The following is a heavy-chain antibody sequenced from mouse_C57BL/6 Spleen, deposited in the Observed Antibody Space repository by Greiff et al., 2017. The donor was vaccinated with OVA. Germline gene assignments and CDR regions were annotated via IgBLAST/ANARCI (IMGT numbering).Heavy chain of an antibody. V-gene: IGHV3-6*01. J-gene: IGHJ4*01. CDR3: ARGKELYYAMDY. Sequence: EVHLVESGPGLVKPSQSLSLTCSVTGYSITSGYYWNWIRQFPGNKLEWMGYISYDGSNNYNPSLKNRISITRDTSKNQFFLKLNSVTTEDTATYYCARGKELYYAMDYWGQGTSVTVSS. CDR1: GYSITSGYY. D-gene: IGHD1-3*01. CDR2: ISYDGSN.